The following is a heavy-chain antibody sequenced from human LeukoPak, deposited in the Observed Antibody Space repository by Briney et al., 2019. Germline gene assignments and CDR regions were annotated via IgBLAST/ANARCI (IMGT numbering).Heavy chain of an antibody. Sequence: SVKVSCKASGGTFSSYAISWVRQAPGQGLEWMGGIIPIFGTAKYAQKFQGRVTITTDESTSTAYMELSSLRSEDTAVYYCARDHDILTGYLDYWGQGTLVTVSS. D-gene: IGHD3-9*01. CDR2: IIPIFGTA. CDR1: GGTFSSYA. V-gene: IGHV1-69*05. CDR3: ARDHDILTGYLDY. J-gene: IGHJ4*02.